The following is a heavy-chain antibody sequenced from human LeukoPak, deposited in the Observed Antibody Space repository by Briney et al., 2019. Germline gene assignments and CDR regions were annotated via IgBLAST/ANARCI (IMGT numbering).Heavy chain of an antibody. Sequence: SQTLSLTCSVSGGSISGGGYYWSWIRQHPGKGLEWIGYIFDSGSIYYNPSLRSRITISVDTSKNQFSLKLSSVTAADTAVYYCARRYSSSWYFDLWGRGTLVTVSS. D-gene: IGHD6-13*01. CDR1: GGSISGGGYY. V-gene: IGHV4-31*03. CDR3: ARRYSSSWYFDL. J-gene: IGHJ2*01. CDR2: IFDSGSI.